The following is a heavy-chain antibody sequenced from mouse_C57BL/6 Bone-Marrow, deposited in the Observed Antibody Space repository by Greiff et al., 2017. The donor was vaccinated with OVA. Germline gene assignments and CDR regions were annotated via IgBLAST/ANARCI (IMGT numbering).Heavy chain of an antibody. Sequence: VKLQESGSELRSPGSSVKLSCKDFDSEVFPIAYMSWVRQKPGHGFEWIGGILPSIGRTIYGEKFEDKATLDADTLSNTAYLELNSLTSEDSAIYYCARPYYGSSYPAYWGQGTLVTVSA. CDR2: ILPSIGRT. CDR3: ARPYYGSSYPAY. J-gene: IGHJ3*01. V-gene: IGHV15-2*01. D-gene: IGHD1-1*01. CDR1: DSEVFPIAY.